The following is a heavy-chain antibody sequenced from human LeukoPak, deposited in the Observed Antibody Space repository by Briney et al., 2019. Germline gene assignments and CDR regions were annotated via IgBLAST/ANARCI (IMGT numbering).Heavy chain of an antibody. J-gene: IGHJ3*02. V-gene: IGHV4-59*08. CDR2: IYYSGST. CDR3: ARHHYGEDAFDI. Sequence: SETLSLTCTVSGGSIINYYWSWIRQPPGKGLEWIAYIYYSGSTNYNPSLKSRVTISVDTSKNQFSLKLSSVTAADTAVYYCARHHYGEDAFDIWGQGTMVTVSS. D-gene: IGHD4-17*01. CDR1: GGSIINYY.